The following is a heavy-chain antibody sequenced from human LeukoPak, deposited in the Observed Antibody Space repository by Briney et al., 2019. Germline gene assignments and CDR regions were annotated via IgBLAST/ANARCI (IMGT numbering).Heavy chain of an antibody. CDR2: ISYDGSNK. J-gene: IGHJ4*02. CDR1: RFTFSTYG. V-gene: IGHV3-30*03. CDR3: ARDRYYYGSGSYLIY. Sequence: GGSLRLSCAASRFTFSTYGMYWVRQAPGKGLEWVAVISYDGSNKYYADSVKGRFTISRDNSKNTLYLQMNSLRVEDTAVYYCARDRYYYGSGSYLIYWGQGTLVTVSS. D-gene: IGHD3-10*01.